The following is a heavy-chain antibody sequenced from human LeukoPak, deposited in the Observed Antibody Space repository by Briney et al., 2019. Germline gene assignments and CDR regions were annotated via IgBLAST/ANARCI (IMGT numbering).Heavy chain of an antibody. CDR3: ARDRYDSSGYYSFDS. V-gene: IGHV4-59*12. D-gene: IGHD3-22*01. CDR1: GGSISTYY. J-gene: IGHJ4*02. CDR2: MYNSGST. Sequence: SETLSLTCTVSGGSISTYYWSWIRQPPGKGLQWIGYMYNSGSTNYNPSLKSRVTISVDTSKNQFSLQLNSVTPEDTAVYYCARDRYDSSGYYSFDSWGQGTLVTVSS.